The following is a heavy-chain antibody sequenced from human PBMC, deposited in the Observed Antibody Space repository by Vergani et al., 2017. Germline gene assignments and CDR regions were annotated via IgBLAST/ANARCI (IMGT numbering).Heavy chain of an antibody. V-gene: IGHV3-20*04. CDR3: AGGGEYSSSWAPNYFDY. D-gene: IGHD6-13*01. CDR2: INWNGGST. Sequence: EVQLVESGGGVVRPGGSLRLSCAASGFTFDDYGMSWVRQAPGKGLEWVSGINWNGGSTGYADSVKGRFTISRDNAKNYLYLQMNSLRAEDTALYYCAGGGEYSSSWAPNYFDYWGQGTLVTVSS. CDR1: GFTFDDYG. J-gene: IGHJ4*02.